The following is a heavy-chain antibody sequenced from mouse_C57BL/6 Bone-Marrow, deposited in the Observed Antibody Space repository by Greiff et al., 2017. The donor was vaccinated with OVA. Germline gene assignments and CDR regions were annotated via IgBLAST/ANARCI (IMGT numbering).Heavy chain of an antibody. V-gene: IGHV1-64*01. Sequence: QVQLQQPGAELVKPGASVKLSCKASGYTFTSYWMHWVKQRPGQGLEWIGMIHPNSGSTNYNEKFKSKATLTVDKSSSTAYMQLSSLTSEDSAVYYCASSSFPPYYAMDYWGQGTSVTVSS. CDR3: ASSSFPPYYAMDY. D-gene: IGHD1-1*01. CDR2: IHPNSGST. J-gene: IGHJ4*01. CDR1: GYTFTSYW.